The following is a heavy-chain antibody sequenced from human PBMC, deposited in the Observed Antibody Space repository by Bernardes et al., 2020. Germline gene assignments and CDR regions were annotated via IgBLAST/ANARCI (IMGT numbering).Heavy chain of an antibody. CDR1: GDSINNVDYS. V-gene: IGHV4-30-4*01. Sequence: SETLSLTCTVSGDSINNVDYSWTWIRQPPGKGLEWIGSISYSGKTYSNPSLKSRLTMSLDSSQNQFSLHLSSVTAADSAVYYCARDLVDVPPGHTSTVYYMDAWGKGTTVAV. J-gene: IGHJ6*03. D-gene: IGHD2-15*01. CDR2: ISYSGKT. CDR3: ARDLVDVPPGHTSTVYYMDA.